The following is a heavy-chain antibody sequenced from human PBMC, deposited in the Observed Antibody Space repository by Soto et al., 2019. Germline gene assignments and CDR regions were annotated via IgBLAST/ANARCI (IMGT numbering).Heavy chain of an antibody. Sequence: SETLSLTCTVSGVAISSYFWCWIRPPPGKGLEWIGSTYYTPDTQYNPSLASRATISADPSNKQVSLRLGPVPAADPALYYLAGSNNREFDIDYWGQGALVTVSS. CDR3: AGSNNREFDIDY. D-gene: IGHD2-15*01. V-gene: IGHV4-59*01. CDR1: GVAISSYF. J-gene: IGHJ4*02. CDR2: TYYTPDT.